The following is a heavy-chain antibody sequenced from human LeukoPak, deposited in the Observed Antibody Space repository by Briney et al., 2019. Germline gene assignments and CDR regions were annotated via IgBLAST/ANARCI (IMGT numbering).Heavy chain of an antibody. Sequence: GGSLRLSCAASGFTFSKYSMTWVRQAPGKGLEWVSFIGTSSTPIYYADSVKGRFTISRDNTKNSLYLQMNSLKVEDTAIYYCARDNWIDCWGQGTLVTVSS. CDR1: GFTFSKYS. J-gene: IGHJ5*01. V-gene: IGHV3-48*04. CDR2: IGTSSTPI. CDR3: ARDNWIDC.